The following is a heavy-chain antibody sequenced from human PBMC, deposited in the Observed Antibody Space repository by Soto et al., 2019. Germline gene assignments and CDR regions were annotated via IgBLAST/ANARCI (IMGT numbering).Heavy chain of an antibody. Sequence: GGSLRLSCAASGLTFSDYYISWIRQAPGKGLEWLSYISDSAITIYYADSVKGRFTISRDKAKKSLYLHMNSLRAEDKAVYYCARDTALVASGFFDPWGQGTLVTVSS. D-gene: IGHD3-22*01. CDR3: ARDTALVASGFFDP. CDR1: GLTFSDYY. V-gene: IGHV3-11*01. CDR2: ISDSAITI. J-gene: IGHJ5*02.